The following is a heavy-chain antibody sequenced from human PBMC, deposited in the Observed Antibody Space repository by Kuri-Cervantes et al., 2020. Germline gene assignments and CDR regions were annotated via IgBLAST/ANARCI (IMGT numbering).Heavy chain of an antibody. CDR2: INHSGST. CDR3: ARGDYGGNGWYFDL. V-gene: IGHV4-34*01. J-gene: IGHJ2*01. D-gene: IGHD4-23*01. Sequence: SETLSLTCAVYGGSFSGYYWSWIRQPPGKGLEWIGEINHSGSTSYNPSLKSRVTISVDTSKNQFSLKLSSVTAADTAVYYCARGDYGGNGWYFDLWGRGTLVTVSS. CDR1: GGSFSGYY.